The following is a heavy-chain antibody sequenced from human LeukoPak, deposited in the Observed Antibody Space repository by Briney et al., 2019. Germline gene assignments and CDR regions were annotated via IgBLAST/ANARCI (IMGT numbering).Heavy chain of an antibody. Sequence: ASVKVSCKASGYTFTNYYMHWVRQAPGQGLEWMGVFNPSGGSTSYAQNLQGRVTMTRDTSTSTVYVELSSLRSEDTAVYYCARVRDGYNDAFDIWGQGTTVTVSS. CDR1: GYTFTNYY. D-gene: IGHD5-24*01. CDR3: ARVRDGYNDAFDI. J-gene: IGHJ3*02. CDR2: FNPSGGST. V-gene: IGHV1-46*01.